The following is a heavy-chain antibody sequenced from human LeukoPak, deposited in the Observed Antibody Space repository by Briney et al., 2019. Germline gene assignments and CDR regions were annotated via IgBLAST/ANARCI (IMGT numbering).Heavy chain of an antibody. Sequence: GESLKISCRGSGYSFTTYWIGWVRQMPGKGLEWMGIIYPGDSDTRYTPSFQGQVTMPADKTINTAYLQWSSLKASDTAMYYCARRLVGASTGDAFDIWGQGTMVTVSS. J-gene: IGHJ3*02. CDR3: ARRLVGASTGDAFDI. V-gene: IGHV5-51*01. D-gene: IGHD1-26*01. CDR1: GYSFTTYW. CDR2: IYPGDSDT.